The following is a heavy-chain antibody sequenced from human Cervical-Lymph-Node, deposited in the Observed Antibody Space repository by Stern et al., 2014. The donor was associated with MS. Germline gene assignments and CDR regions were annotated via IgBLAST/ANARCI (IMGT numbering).Heavy chain of an antibody. CDR1: GAPVNSGGFY. V-gene: IGHV4-31*03. Sequence: QLQLQESGPGLVKPSQTLSLSCTVSGAPVNSGGFYWTWIRQVPGKGLEWLGYIHHREATFYNPPLKSRVTISVDTSENQVSLMLSSVTAADTAVYYCAAIGPLMEGAAFDIWGQGTLVTVSS. D-gene: IGHD3-16*01. J-gene: IGHJ3*02. CDR3: AAIGPLMEGAAFDI. CDR2: IHHREAT.